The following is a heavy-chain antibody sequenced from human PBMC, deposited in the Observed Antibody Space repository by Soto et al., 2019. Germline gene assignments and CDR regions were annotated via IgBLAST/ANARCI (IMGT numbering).Heavy chain of an antibody. J-gene: IGHJ4*02. CDR1: GASISSTSSGDW. CDR2: IHHSGST. CDR3: AKMVGATLVDY. Sequence: QVQLQESGPGLVKPSGTLSLTCTVSGASISSTSSGDWWSCVRQPPGKGLEWIGEIHHSGSTNYHPSLTSRVPMSVDKSKNQFSLRLSSVTAAATAVYYCAKMVGATLVDYWGQGTLVTVSS. V-gene: IGHV4-4*02. D-gene: IGHD1-26*01.